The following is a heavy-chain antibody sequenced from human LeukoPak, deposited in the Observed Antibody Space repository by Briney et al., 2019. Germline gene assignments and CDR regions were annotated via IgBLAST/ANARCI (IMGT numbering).Heavy chain of an antibody. CDR3: AREAVRYCGGDCQVDY. J-gene: IGHJ4*02. D-gene: IGHD2-21*02. Sequence: ASVKVSCKASGYIFTDYYIHWVRQAPGQGLEWMGWINPNSGGTNYAQEFQGRVTMTRDTSITTTYMDLSRLKSDDTAVYYCAREAVRYCGGDCQVDYWGQGTLVTISS. V-gene: IGHV1-2*02. CDR1: GYIFTDYY. CDR2: INPNSGGT.